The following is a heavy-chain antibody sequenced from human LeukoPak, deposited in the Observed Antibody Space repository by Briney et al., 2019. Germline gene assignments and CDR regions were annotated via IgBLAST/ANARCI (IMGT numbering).Heavy chain of an antibody. Sequence: GGSLRLSCAASGFTFSSYGMNWVRQAPGEGLEWVSGISGGGGNTNYADSVKGRFTISRDNSKNTLYLQMNSLRAEDTAVYYCAEGEYSSGRNWFDPWGQGTLVTVSS. CDR2: ISGGGGNT. D-gene: IGHD6-19*01. CDR1: GFTFSSYG. V-gene: IGHV3-23*01. J-gene: IGHJ5*02. CDR3: AEGEYSSGRNWFDP.